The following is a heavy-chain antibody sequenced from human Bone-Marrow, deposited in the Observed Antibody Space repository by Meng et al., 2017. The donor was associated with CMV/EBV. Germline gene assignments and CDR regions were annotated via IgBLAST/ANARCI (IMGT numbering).Heavy chain of an antibody. V-gene: IGHV1-2*02. J-gene: IGHJ3*02. D-gene: IGHD2-21*01. Sequence: ASVKVSCKASGYTFTGYYIHWVRQAPGQGLEWMGWINPSSGGPHYPQKFQGRITMTRDTSITTAYLELSRLRSDDTAVYYCARDVKGGDRAFEIWGQGTMVTVSS. CDR1: GYTFTGYY. CDR3: ARDVKGGDRAFEI. CDR2: INPSSGGP.